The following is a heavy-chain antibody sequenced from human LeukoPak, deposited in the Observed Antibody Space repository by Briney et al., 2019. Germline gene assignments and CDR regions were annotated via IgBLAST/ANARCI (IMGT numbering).Heavy chain of an antibody. CDR2: IYYSGST. V-gene: IGHV4-61*01. CDR3: ARAEDSSGWYNNWFDP. Sequence: PSETLSLTCTVSGGSISSSSYYWSWIRQPPGKGLEWIGYIYYSGSTNYNPSLKSRVTISVDTSKNQFSLKLSSVTAADTAVYYCARAEDSSGWYNNWFDPWGQGTLVTVSS. J-gene: IGHJ5*02. CDR1: GGSISSSSYY. D-gene: IGHD6-19*01.